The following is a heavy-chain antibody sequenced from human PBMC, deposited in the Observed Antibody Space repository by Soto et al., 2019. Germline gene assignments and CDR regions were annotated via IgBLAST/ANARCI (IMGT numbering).Heavy chain of an antibody. J-gene: IGHJ4*02. CDR1: GFPFSISS. V-gene: IGHV3-48*02. CDR3: ARSVEGHFDY. D-gene: IGHD6-19*01. CDR2: ITSDTNTI. Sequence: EVQLVESGGGLVQPGGSLRLSCAASGFPFSISSMNWVRQAPGKGRELSSYITSDTNTIKYADSVNGRFTISRDNAKNLVYLQMNSLRDEDTAVYFCARSVEGHFDYWGQGTVVTVSS.